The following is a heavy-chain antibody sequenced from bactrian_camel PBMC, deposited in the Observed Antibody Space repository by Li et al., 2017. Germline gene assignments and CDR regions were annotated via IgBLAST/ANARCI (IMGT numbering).Heavy chain of an antibody. CDR1: GFIFDDSD. J-gene: IGHJ6*01. Sequence: VESGGGSVQAGGSLRLSCTDSGFIFDDSDKAWYRQGPGGGCELVATLETDGTTYYPASAKSRFTISQDNTRNTVYLQLNDLKPDDTAVYYCAAQHGGGLPDYSSIWCSRSQGTQVTVS. CDR2: LETDGTT. V-gene: IGHV3S55*01. D-gene: IGHD4*01. CDR3: AAQHGGGLPDYSSIWCS.